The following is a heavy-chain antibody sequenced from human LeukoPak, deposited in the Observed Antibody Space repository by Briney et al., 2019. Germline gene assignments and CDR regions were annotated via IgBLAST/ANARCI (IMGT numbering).Heavy chain of an antibody. CDR3: ARDGRPFYYDSRGYYFDS. V-gene: IGHV3-30-3*01. J-gene: IGHJ4*02. CDR2: ISFDGNNK. CDR1: GFTFSTYS. D-gene: IGHD3-22*01. Sequence: PGGSLRLSCAASGFTFSTYSIHWVRQAPGKGLECVAIISFDGNNKYCADSVKGRFSISRDNSKNALYLQMISLRAEDTAVYYCARDGRPFYYDSRGYYFDSWGQGTLVTVSS.